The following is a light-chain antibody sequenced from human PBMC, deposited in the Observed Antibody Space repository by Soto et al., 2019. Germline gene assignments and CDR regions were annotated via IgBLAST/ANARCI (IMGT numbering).Light chain of an antibody. V-gene: IGKV1-39*01. CDR1: QGIKNY. CDR3: QQSYSTPPIT. J-gene: IGKJ5*01. CDR2: AAS. Sequence: TQGTQSPSSLSASVGDRVTITCRASQGIKNYLNWYQQKPGKAPKLLIYAASSLQSGVPSRFSGSGSGTDFTLTITSLQPEDFATYDCQQSYSTPPITFGQGTRLEI.